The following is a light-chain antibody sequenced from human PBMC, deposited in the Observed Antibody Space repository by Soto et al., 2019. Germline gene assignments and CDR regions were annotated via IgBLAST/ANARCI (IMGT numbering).Light chain of an antibody. CDR2: DAS. CDR3: QQRSHWPIT. V-gene: IGKV3-11*01. J-gene: IGKJ5*01. Sequence: DIVMTQSPATLSVSPGERVSVSCRASQALTDSLAWYQQRPGQPPRLLIYDASNRATGIPPRFGGSGSGTDFTLTISSLEPEDFAVYYCQQRSHWPITFGQGTRMEI. CDR1: QALTDS.